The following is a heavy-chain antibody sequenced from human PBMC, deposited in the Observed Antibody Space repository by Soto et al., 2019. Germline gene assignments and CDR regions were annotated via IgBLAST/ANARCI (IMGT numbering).Heavy chain of an antibody. CDR2: ISSSSSTI. Sequence: GGSLRLSCAASGFTFSSYSMNWVRQAPGKGLEWVSYISSSSSTIYYADSVKGRFTISRDNAKNSLYLQMNSLRDEDTAVYYCARDPPHYYDSSGYGYFQHWGQGTLVTVSS. J-gene: IGHJ1*01. D-gene: IGHD3-22*01. CDR3: ARDPPHYYDSSGYGYFQH. V-gene: IGHV3-48*02. CDR1: GFTFSSYS.